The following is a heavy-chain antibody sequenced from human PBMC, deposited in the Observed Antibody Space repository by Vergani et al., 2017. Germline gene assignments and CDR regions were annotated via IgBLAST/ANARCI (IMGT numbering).Heavy chain of an antibody. CDR3: ARDPTNDYGDYRWFDP. CDR2: IIPIFGTA. CDR1: GGTFSSYA. Sequence: QVQLVQSGAEVKKPGSSVKVSCKASGGTFSSYAISWVRQAPGQGLEWMGGIIPIFGTANDAQKFQGRVTITADESTSTAYMELSSLRSEDTAVYYCARDPTNDYGDYRWFDPWGQGTLVTVSS. J-gene: IGHJ5*02. D-gene: IGHD4-17*01. V-gene: IGHV1-69*01.